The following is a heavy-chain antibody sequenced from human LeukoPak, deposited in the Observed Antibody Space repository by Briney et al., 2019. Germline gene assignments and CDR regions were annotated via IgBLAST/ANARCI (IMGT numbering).Heavy chain of an antibody. D-gene: IGHD3-16*02. V-gene: IGHV4-31*03. J-gene: IGHJ4*02. CDR3: ARQRDYVWGSYRDYYFDY. CDR1: GGSISSGGYY. Sequence: SQTLSLTCTVSGGSISSGGYYWSWIRQHPGKGLEWIGYIYYSGSTYYNPSLKSRVTISVDTSKNQCSLKLRPVTAADTAVYYCARQRDYVWGSYRDYYFDYWGQGTLVTVSS. CDR2: IYYSGST.